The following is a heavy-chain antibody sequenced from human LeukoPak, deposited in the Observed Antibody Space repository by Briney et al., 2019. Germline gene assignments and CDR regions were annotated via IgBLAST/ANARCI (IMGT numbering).Heavy chain of an antibody. CDR1: GFTFSSYA. D-gene: IGHD4-17*01. V-gene: IGHV3-30-3*01. Sequence: PGRSLRLSCAASGFTFSSYAMHWVRQAPGKGLEWVAVISYDGSNKYYADSVKGRFTISRDNSKNTLYLQMNSLRAEDTAVYYCANLYGDGAFDIWGQGTMVTVSS. CDR2: ISYDGSNK. CDR3: ANLYGDGAFDI. J-gene: IGHJ3*02.